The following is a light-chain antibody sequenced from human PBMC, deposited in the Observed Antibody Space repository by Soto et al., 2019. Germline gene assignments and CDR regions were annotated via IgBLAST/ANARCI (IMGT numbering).Light chain of an antibody. CDR2: DVS. CDR1: SSDVGGYNY. J-gene: IGLJ2*01. CDR3: SSYTSRSTLGV. V-gene: IGLV2-14*01. Sequence: QSVLTQPASVSGSPGQSITISCTGTSSDVGGYNYVSWYQQHPGKAPKLMIYDVSNRPSGVSNRFSGSKSGNTASLTISGLQAADEADYYCSSYTSRSTLGVFGGGTKLTVL.